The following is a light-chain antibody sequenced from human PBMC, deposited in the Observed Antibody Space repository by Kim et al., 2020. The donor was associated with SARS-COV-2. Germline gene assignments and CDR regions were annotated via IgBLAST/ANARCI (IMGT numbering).Light chain of an antibody. Sequence: KTVTISCTRRSGSIASNDVQWYQQRPGSAPTTVIYEDNQRPSGVPDRFSGSIDSSSNSASLTISGLKTEDEADYYCQSYDSSNPWVFGGGTKLTVL. J-gene: IGLJ3*02. CDR1: SGSIASND. V-gene: IGLV6-57*03. CDR3: QSYDSSNPWV. CDR2: EDN.